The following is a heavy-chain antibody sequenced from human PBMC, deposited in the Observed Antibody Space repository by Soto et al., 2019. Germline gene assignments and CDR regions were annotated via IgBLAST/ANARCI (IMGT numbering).Heavy chain of an antibody. D-gene: IGHD5-12*01. CDR3: ARHPNSGWLGY. CDR1: GGSISSSSYY. Sequence: QLQLQESGPGLVKPSETLSLTCTVSGGSISSSSYYWAWIRQPPGKGLEWIGSVYYSGNTYYGPSPKSRVTLSVDTSKNQFSLKLSSVTAADTAVYYCARHPNSGWLGYWGQGILVTVSS. V-gene: IGHV4-39*01. CDR2: VYYSGNT. J-gene: IGHJ4*02.